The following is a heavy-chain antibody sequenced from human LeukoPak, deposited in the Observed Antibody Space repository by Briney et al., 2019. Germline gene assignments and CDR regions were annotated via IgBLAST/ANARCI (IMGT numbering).Heavy chain of an antibody. Sequence: PSETLSLTCTVSGVSINNNNYFWGWIRQSPGKGLEWIGIIYYRGLTFYNPSLKSRVTISIDTSKNQFSLKLSSVTAADTAVYYCARNLIYYYDSSSYYPQWGQGTLVTVSS. CDR3: ARNLIYYYDSSSYYPQ. CDR2: IYYRGLT. CDR1: GVSINNNNYF. V-gene: IGHV4-39*07. J-gene: IGHJ4*02. D-gene: IGHD3-22*01.